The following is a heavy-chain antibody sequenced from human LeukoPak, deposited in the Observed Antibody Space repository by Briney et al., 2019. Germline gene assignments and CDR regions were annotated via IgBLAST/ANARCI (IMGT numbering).Heavy chain of an antibody. D-gene: IGHD3-10*01. CDR2: KSKTDGGTP. V-gene: IGHV3-15*01. CDR3: STDTASNLWV. Sequence: GGSLRLSCAASGFTFSNAWMTWVRQAPGKGLEWVGRKSKTDGGTPDYAAPVKGRFTISRDDSKNTLYLQVNSLKTEDTAVYYCSTDTASNLWVWGQGTLVTVSS. J-gene: IGHJ4*02. CDR1: GFTFSNAW.